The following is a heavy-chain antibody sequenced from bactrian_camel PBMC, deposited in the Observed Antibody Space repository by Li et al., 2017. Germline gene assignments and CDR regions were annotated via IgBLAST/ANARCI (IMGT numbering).Heavy chain of an antibody. CDR2: IYADLGTT. Sequence: QVQLVESGGDSVQAGGSLRLSCAASGYSISGNCMGWFRQAPGQEREAVACIYADLGTTYCADSVKGRFTISQDNAKKTVHLQMNSLKPEDTAMYYSAADVVPSQEHAWVLGENGFWGQGTQVTVS. CDR1: GYSISGNC. J-gene: IGHJ6*01. V-gene: IGHV3S63*01. CDR3: AADVVPSQEHAWVLGENGF. D-gene: IGHD3*01.